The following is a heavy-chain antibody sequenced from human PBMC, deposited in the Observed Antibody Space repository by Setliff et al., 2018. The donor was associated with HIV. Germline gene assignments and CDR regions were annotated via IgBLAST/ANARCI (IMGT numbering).Heavy chain of an antibody. V-gene: IGHV4-61*02. Sequence: SETLSLTCTFSGDSISSGNYYWSWIRQPAGKGLEWIGRIYSTGSTNYNPSLKSRVTISSGTSKNLLSLKLTTVTAADAAVYYCTRDTGYILSGYRPHWYFDLWGRGTLVTVSS. D-gene: IGHD3-9*01. CDR1: GDSISSGNYY. CDR3: TRDTGYILSGYRPHWYFDL. J-gene: IGHJ2*01. CDR2: IYSTGST.